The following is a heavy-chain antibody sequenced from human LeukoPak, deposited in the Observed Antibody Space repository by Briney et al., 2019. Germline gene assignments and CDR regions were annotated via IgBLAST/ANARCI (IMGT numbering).Heavy chain of an antibody. J-gene: IGHJ6*02. Sequence: GGSLRLSCAASGFTVSSNYMNWARQAPGRGLEWVSVIYSGGSTYYVDSVKGRFTISRDNSKNTLHLLMNSLRAEDTAVYFCARSKPPAVKDYYGLDVWGQGTTVTVSS. CDR1: GFTVSSNY. CDR3: ARSKPPAVKDYYGLDV. V-gene: IGHV3-66*01. D-gene: IGHD6-13*01. CDR2: IYSGGST.